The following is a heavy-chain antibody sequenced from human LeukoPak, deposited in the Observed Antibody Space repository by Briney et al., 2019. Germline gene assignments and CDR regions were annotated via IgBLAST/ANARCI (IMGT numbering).Heavy chain of an antibody. V-gene: IGHV3-30-3*01. CDR1: GFTVSSNY. J-gene: IGHJ5*02. CDR3: ARGPMVTFGGVIVTPPFDP. Sequence: GGSLRLSCAASGFTVSSNYMSWVRQAPGKGLEGVAVISYDGSNNYYADSVKDRFTISRDNSKNTLYMQMNSLRAEDTAVYYCARGPMVTFGGVIVTPPFDPWGQGTLVTVSS. D-gene: IGHD3-16*02. CDR2: ISYDGSNN.